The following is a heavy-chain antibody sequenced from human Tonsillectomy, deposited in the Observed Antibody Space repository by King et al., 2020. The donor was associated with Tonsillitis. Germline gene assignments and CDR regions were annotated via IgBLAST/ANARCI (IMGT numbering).Heavy chain of an antibody. CDR1: GFTVSTNY. Sequence: VQLVESGGGLIQPGGSLRLSCAASGFTVSTNYMSWVRQAPGKGLEWGSVIYSGGSTYYADSVKGRFTISRDNSKNTLYLQMNSLRAEDTAVYYCARGDRYSGDYYPSYWGQGTLVTVSS. V-gene: IGHV3-53*01. CDR2: IYSGGST. J-gene: IGHJ4*02. D-gene: IGHD1-26*01. CDR3: ARGDRYSGDYYPSY.